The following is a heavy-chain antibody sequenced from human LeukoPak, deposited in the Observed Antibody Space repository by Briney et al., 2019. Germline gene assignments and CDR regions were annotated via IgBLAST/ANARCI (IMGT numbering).Heavy chain of an antibody. V-gene: IGHV3-23*01. J-gene: IGHJ4*02. D-gene: IGHD6-19*01. CDR3: AGSESRARGDY. CDR2: ISGSDGST. Sequence: GGSLRLSCAASGFTFSSYAMSWVRQAPGKGLEWVSGISGSDGSTNYADSVKGRFTISRDNSKNTLYLQMNSLRAEDTAVHYCAGSESRARGDYWGQGTLVTVSS. CDR1: GFTFSSYA.